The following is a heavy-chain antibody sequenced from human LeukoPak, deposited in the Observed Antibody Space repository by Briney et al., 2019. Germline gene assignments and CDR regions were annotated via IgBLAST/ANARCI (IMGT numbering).Heavy chain of an antibody. Sequence: SETLSLTCTFPGDSITSSLWSWVRQPPGEGLEWIGYVFYTGSTNYNPSLMGRVTISLDTSKNQFSLRLTSVTAADTAVYYCATGRVYYGSEYWGQGAPVTVSS. CDR2: VFYTGST. V-gene: IGHV4-59*03. D-gene: IGHD3-10*01. J-gene: IGHJ1*01. CDR1: GDSITSSL. CDR3: ATGRVYYGSEY.